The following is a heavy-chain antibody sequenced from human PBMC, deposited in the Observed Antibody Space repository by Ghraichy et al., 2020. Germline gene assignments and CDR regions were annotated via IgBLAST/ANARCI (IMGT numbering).Heavy chain of an antibody. CDR2: IYYSGST. CDR3: ARLVRGYSYGRDAFDI. Sequence: SETLSLTCTVSGGSISSSSYYWGWIRQPPGKGLEWIGSIYYSGSTYYNPSLKSRVTISVDTSKNQFSLKLSSVTAADTAVYYCARLVRGYSYGRDAFDIWGQGTMVTVSS. J-gene: IGHJ3*02. D-gene: IGHD5-18*01. CDR1: GGSISSSSYY. V-gene: IGHV4-39*01.